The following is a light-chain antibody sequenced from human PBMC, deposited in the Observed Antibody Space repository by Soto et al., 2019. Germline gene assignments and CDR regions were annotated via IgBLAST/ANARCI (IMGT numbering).Light chain of an antibody. CDR1: QGISSW. CDR3: QQYNSYSRT. J-gene: IGKJ1*01. CDR2: DAS. V-gene: IGKV1-5*02. Sequence: DIQMTQSPSSLSASVGDRVTIICRASQGISSWLAWYQQKPGKAPKLLIYDASSLESGVPSRFSGGGSGTEFTLTISSLQPDDFATYYCQQYNSYSRTFGQGTKVDIK.